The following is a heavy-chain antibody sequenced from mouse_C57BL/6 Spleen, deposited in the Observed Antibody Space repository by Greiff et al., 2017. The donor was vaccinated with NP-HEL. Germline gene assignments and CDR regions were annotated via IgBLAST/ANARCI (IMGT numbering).Heavy chain of an antibody. Sequence: QVQLKQPGAELVKPGASVKLSCKASGYTFTSYWMQWVKQRPGQGLEWIGEIDPSDSYTNYNQKFKGKATLTVDTSSSTAYMQLSSLTSEDSAVYYCARSLFYYAMDYWGQGTSVTVSS. CDR2: IDPSDSYT. J-gene: IGHJ4*01. D-gene: IGHD6-2*01. CDR3: ARSLFYYAMDY. V-gene: IGHV1-50*01. CDR1: GYTFTSYW.